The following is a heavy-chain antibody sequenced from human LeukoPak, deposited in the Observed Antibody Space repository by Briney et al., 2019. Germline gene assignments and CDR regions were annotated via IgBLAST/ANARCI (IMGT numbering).Heavy chain of an antibody. V-gene: IGHV4-59*01. CDR1: GGSISSYY. CDR2: IYYSGST. Sequence: PSETLSLTCTVSGGSISSYYWSWIRQPPGKGLEWIGYIYYSGSTNYNPSLKSRVTISVDTSKNQFSLKLSSVTAADTAVYYCARVGGEVVVAASDAFDIWGQGTMVTVSS. CDR3: ARVGGEVVVAASDAFDI. D-gene: IGHD2-15*01. J-gene: IGHJ3*02.